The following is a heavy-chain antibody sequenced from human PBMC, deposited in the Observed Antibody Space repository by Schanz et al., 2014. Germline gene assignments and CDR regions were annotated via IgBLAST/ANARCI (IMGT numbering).Heavy chain of an antibody. CDR1: GFGFSSYS. CDR2: ISSGGTTT. D-gene: IGHD5-18*01. CDR3: ARVARPGYSSPRDAFDI. J-gene: IGHJ3*02. V-gene: IGHV3-48*04. Sequence: EVQLVESGGGLIQPGGSLRLSCAASGFGFSSYSMNWVRQAPGKGPEYVSYISSGGTTTYHSDSVKGRFTISRDSAENSLYLQMNGLRAEDTAVYYCARVARPGYSSPRDAFDIWGQGTWVTVSS.